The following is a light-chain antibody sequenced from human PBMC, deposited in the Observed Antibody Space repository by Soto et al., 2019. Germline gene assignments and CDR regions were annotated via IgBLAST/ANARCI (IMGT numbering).Light chain of an antibody. V-gene: IGKV3-20*01. CDR3: QQYGSSLPLT. Sequence: EIVLTQSPGTLSLSPGERATLSCRASQSVSSSYLAWYQQKPGQAPRLLIYGASSRATVIPDRFSGSGSATDFALISSRLEPEDVAVYYCQQYGSSLPLTFGQGTRLEIK. J-gene: IGKJ5*01. CDR2: GAS. CDR1: QSVSSSY.